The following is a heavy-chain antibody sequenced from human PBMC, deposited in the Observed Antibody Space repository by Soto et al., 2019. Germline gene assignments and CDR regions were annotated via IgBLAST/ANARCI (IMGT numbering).Heavy chain of an antibody. J-gene: IGHJ5*02. CDR3: ARGRRPGLDSSGCDP. V-gene: IGHV1-69*12. D-gene: IGHD3-22*01. CDR2: IIPIFGTA. Sequence: QVQLVQSGAEVKKPGSSVKVSCKASGGTFSSYAISWVRQAPGQGLEWMGGIIPIFGTANYAQKFQGRVTITADESTSTADRELSSMRSEATAVYYCARGRRPGLDSSGCDPWGQGTLVTVSS. CDR1: GGTFSSYA.